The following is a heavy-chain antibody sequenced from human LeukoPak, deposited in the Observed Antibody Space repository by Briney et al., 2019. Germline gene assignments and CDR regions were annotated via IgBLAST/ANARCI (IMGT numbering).Heavy chain of an antibody. Sequence: PSETLSLTCAVYGGSFSGYYWSWIRQPPGKGLEWIGEINHSGSTNYNPALKSRVTISVDTSKNQFSLKLSSVTAADTAVYYCARGQTYYDSSGYYCWGQGTLVTVSS. CDR3: ARGQTYYDSSGYYC. V-gene: IGHV4-34*01. D-gene: IGHD3-22*01. CDR1: GGSFSGYY. CDR2: INHSGST. J-gene: IGHJ4*02.